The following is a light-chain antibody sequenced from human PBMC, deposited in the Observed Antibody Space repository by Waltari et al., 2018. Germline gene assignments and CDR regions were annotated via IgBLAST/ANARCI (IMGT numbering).Light chain of an antibody. J-gene: IGKJ4*01. V-gene: IGKV3-20*01. CDR2: GAS. CDR3: QQYNNWPPLT. Sequence: EIVLTQSRGTLSLSPGERATLSCRASQSVSSSYLAWYQQKPGQAPRLLIYGASSRATGIPDRFSGSGSGTEFTLTISSLQSEDFAFYYCQQYNNWPPLTFGGGTKVEIK. CDR1: QSVSSSY.